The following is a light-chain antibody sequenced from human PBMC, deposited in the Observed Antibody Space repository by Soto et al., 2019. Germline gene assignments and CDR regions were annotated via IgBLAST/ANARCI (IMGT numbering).Light chain of an antibody. CDR2: EVT. CDR1: SSDVGAYNY. V-gene: IGLV2-14*01. CDR3: TSYSSSSPVL. Sequence: QSVPTQPASVSGSLGQSITISCTGTSSDVGAYNYVSWYQQHPDKAPKLLIFEVTNRPSGVSGRFSGSKSGITASLSISGLQPEDEADYYCTSYSSSSPVLFGGGTKVTVL. J-gene: IGLJ2*01.